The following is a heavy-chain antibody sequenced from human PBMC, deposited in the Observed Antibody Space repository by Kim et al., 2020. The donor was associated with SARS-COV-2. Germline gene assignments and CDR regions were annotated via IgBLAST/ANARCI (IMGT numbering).Heavy chain of an antibody. Sequence: ASVKVSCKASGYTFTSYGISWVRQAPGQGLEWMGWISAYNGNTNYAQKLQGRVTMTTDTSTSTAYMELRSLRSDDTAVYYCARDLRSATSPNITIFGVDQFYGMDVWGQGTTVTVSS. J-gene: IGHJ6*02. CDR3: ARDLRSATSPNITIFGVDQFYGMDV. CDR1: GYTFTSYG. V-gene: IGHV1-18*04. CDR2: ISAYNGNT. D-gene: IGHD3-3*01.